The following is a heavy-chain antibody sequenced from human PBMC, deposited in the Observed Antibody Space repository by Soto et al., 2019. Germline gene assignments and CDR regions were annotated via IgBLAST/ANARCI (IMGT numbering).Heavy chain of an antibody. CDR2: ISSSSSYI. CDR3: ASRFKGTMFRGVSPGDYYYMDV. Sequence: EVQLVESGGGLVKPGGSLRLSCAASGFTFSSYSMNWVRQAPGKGLEWVSSISSSSSYIYYADSVKGRFTISRDNAKNSLYLQMTSLRAVDPAVYSCASRFKGTMFRGVSPGDYYYMDVCVNGTTVTVSS. D-gene: IGHD3-10*01. J-gene: IGHJ6*03. CDR1: GFTFSSYS. V-gene: IGHV3-21*01.